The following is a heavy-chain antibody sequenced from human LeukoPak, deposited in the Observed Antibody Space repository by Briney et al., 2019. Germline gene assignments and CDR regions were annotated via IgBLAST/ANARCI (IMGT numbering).Heavy chain of an antibody. CDR3: ATSGYSSSPYYFYGMDV. D-gene: IGHD6-6*01. CDR2: IVVGSGKT. CDR1: GYTFTSYD. Sequence: GASVKVSCKASGYTFTSYDINWVRQATGQGLEWIGWIVVGSGKTDNAQKFQERVTITRDMSTSTAYMELSSLRSEDTAVYYCATSGYSSSPYYFYGMDVWGQGTTVTVSS. J-gene: IGHJ6*02. V-gene: IGHV1-58*02.